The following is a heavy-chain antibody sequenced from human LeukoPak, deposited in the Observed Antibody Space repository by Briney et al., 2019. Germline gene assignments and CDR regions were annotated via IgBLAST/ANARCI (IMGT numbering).Heavy chain of an antibody. CDR2: NNHSGST. V-gene: IGHV4-34*01. Sequence: SETLSLTCAVYGGSFSGYYWSWIRQPPGKGLEWIGENNHSGSTNYNPSLKSRVTISVDTSKNQFSLKLSSVTAADTAVYYCARGARGNWNYSDYYYYYMDVWGKGTTVTVSS. CDR3: ARGARGNWNYSDYYYYYMDV. J-gene: IGHJ6*03. D-gene: IGHD1-7*01. CDR1: GGSFSGYY.